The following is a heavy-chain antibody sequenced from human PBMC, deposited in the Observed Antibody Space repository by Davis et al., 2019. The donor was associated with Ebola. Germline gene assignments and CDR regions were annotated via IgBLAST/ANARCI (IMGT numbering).Heavy chain of an antibody. CDR2: VNAGNGDT. V-gene: IGHV1-3*01. CDR3: ARGGYCSGGSCTRAYYYYGMDV. Sequence: ASVKVSCKTSGYTFTNYAIHWVRQAPGQRLEWMGWVNAGNGDTKYSQNFQGRVTITRDTPASTAYMELSSLRSEDTAVYYCARGGYCSGGSCTRAYYYYGMDVWGQGTTVTVSS. D-gene: IGHD2-15*01. J-gene: IGHJ6*02. CDR1: GYTFTNYA.